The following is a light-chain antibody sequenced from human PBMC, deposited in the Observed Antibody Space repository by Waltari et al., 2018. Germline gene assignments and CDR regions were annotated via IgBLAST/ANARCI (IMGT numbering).Light chain of an antibody. CDR3: QQFYSTPLT. Sequence: EIVMTQSPVTLSVSPGERATLSCRASQSVGTKLAWYQQKPGQAPRLLIYGASTRATGIAARFSGSGSGTDFTLTISSLQAEDVAVYYCQQFYSTPLTFGGGTKVEIK. V-gene: IGKV3-15*01. CDR1: QSVGTK. J-gene: IGKJ4*01. CDR2: GAS.